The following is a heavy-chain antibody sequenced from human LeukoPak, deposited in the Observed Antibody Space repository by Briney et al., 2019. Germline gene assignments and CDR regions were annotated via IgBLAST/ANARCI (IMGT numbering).Heavy chain of an antibody. D-gene: IGHD6-13*01. CDR1: GFTFSSYA. J-gene: IGHJ4*02. CDR3: ARDHSSWSYYFDY. CDR2: ISYDGSNK. V-gene: IGHV3-30*04. Sequence: GGSLRLSCAASGFTFSSYAMHWVRQAPGKGLEWVAVISYDGSNKYYADSVKGRFTISRDNSKNTLYLQMNSLRAEDTAVYYCARDHSSWSYYFDYWGQGTLVTVSS.